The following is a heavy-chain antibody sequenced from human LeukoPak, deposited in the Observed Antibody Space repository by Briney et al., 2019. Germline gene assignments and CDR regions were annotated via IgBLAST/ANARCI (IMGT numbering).Heavy chain of an antibody. CDR1: GGAFSGYY. D-gene: IGHD3-10*01. J-gene: IGHJ6*03. CDR3: ASRITMVRGVKYYYYMDV. Sequence: SETLSLTCAVYGGAFSGYYWSWIRQPPGKGLGWIGEINHSGSTNYNPSLKSRVTISVDTSKNQFSLKLSSVTAADTAVYYCASRITMVRGVKYYYYMDVWGKGTTVTVSS. CDR2: INHSGST. V-gene: IGHV4-34*01.